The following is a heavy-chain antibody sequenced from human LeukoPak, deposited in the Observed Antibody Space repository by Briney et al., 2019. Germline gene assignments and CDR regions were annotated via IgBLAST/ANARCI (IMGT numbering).Heavy chain of an antibody. Sequence: ASVKVSCKASGYTFTTDDTHWARHASGRGLEWRGLNSSGTGKTIYPQKFQGRVTMTRDTSINTVYMELSSLRSEDTAIYYCARVFGQWLAVDWGQGTPVTVSS. D-gene: IGHD6-19*01. CDR3: ARVFGQWLAVD. V-gene: IGHV1-8*01. CDR2: NSSGTGKT. CDR1: GYTFTTDD. J-gene: IGHJ4*02.